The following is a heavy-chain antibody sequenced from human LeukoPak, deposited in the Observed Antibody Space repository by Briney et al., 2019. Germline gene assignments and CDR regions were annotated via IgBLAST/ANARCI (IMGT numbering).Heavy chain of an antibody. Sequence: ASVKVSCKTSGYTFTNFDINWVRQAAGQGLEWLGWMNPYTGKTGYAQKFQGRVTFTGDTSIRTAYMEVSSLTSEDTAVYYCARAPTPFYYDSSAYYSDFWGQGTLVTVSS. J-gene: IGHJ4*02. CDR2: MNPYTGKT. V-gene: IGHV1-8*03. CDR3: ARAPTPFYYDSSAYYSDF. CDR1: GYTFTNFD. D-gene: IGHD6-25*01.